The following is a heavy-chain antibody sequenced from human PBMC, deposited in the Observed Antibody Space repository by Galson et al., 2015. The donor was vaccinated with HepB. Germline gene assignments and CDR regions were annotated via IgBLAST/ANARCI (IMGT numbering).Heavy chain of an antibody. V-gene: IGHV1-18*01. CDR2: ISAYNGNT. D-gene: IGHD6-19*01. CDR1: GYTFTSYG. Sequence: SVKVSCKASGYTFTSYGISWVRQAPGQGLEWMGWISAYNGNTNYAQKLQGRVTMTTDTSTSTAYMELRSLRSDDTAVYYCARVLAIAVAGTLLELEAFDIWGQGTMVTVSS. CDR3: ARVLAIAVAGTLLELEAFDI. J-gene: IGHJ3*02.